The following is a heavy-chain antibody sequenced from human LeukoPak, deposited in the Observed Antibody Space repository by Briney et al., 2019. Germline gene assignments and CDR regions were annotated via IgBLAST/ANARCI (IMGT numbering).Heavy chain of an antibody. Sequence: PGGSLRFSCAASGFTFSNAWRSGVRKAPGKGLEWVGRIKSETDGGTTEYAAPVRSRFTISRDDSKTTLYLQMNSLKTEDTAVYYCTTDWSLHRGCSSTSCYAYSGYDEFVYWGQGTLVTVSS. CDR3: TTDWSLHRGCSSTSCYAYSGYDEFVY. CDR2: IKSETDGGTT. CDR1: GFTFSNAW. D-gene: IGHD2-2*01. J-gene: IGHJ4*02. V-gene: IGHV3-15*01.